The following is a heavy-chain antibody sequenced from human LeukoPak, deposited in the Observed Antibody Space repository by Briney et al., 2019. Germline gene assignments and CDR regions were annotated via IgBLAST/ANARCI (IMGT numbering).Heavy chain of an antibody. J-gene: IGHJ4*02. CDR2: IIPIFGTA. V-gene: IGHV1-69*13. CDR1: GGTCSSYA. D-gene: IGHD3-10*01. Sequence: SVKVSCKASGGTCSSYAISWVRQAPGQGLEWMGGIIPIFGTANYAQKFQGRVTITADESTSTAYMELSSLRSEDTAVYYCARDRHYYGSGSYYSHFDYWGQGTLVTVSS. CDR3: ARDRHYYGSGSYYSHFDY.